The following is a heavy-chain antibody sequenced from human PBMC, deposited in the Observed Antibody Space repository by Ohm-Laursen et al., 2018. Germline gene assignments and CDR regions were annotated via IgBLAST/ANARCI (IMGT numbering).Heavy chain of an antibody. CDR3: AKDSYSRFYWYFDL. CDR1: GFTFDDYA. J-gene: IGHJ2*01. V-gene: IGHV3-9*01. Sequence: SLRLSCTASGFTFDDYAMHWVRQAPGKGLEWVSGISWNSGSIGYADSVKGRFTISRDNAKNSLYLQMNSLRAEDTALYYCAKDSYSRFYWYFDLWGRGTLVTVSS. CDR2: ISWNSGSI. D-gene: IGHD6-13*01.